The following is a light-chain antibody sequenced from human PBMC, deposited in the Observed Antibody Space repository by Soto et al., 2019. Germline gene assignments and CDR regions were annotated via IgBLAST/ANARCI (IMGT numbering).Light chain of an antibody. Sequence: EILLTQSPAIVSLSPGERATLSCRASQSVNNFFAWYQQKPGQAPRLLIYDASYRAPGIPARFSGSGSGTDFTLTISRLEPEDFALYYCQQYGSSLVTFGHGTRLEI. V-gene: IGKV3-20*01. CDR1: QSVNNF. J-gene: IGKJ5*01. CDR2: DAS. CDR3: QQYGSSLVT.